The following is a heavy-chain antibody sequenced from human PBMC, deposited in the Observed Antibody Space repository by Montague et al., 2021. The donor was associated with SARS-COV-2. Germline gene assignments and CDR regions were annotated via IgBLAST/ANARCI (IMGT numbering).Heavy chain of an antibody. CDR2: ISTSAYTT. Sequence: SLRLSCAASGFTFSNYDMNWVRQAPGKGPEWISCISTSAYTTSYAGSVKGRFTISRDNGKNSLYLQMNSLRVEDTAVYYCTRDYRSIVGDGLDIWDQGTKVTVSS. V-gene: IGHV3-48*03. CDR1: GFTFSNYD. D-gene: IGHD3-16*02. J-gene: IGHJ3*02. CDR3: TRDYRSIVGDGLDI.